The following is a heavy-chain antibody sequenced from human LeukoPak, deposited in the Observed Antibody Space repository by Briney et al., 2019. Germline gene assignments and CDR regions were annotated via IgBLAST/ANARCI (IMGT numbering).Heavy chain of an antibody. CDR3: ARMGSGRYYYHYYMDV. Sequence: SETLSLTCTVSGGSISSYYWSWIRQPPGKGLEWIGYIYYSGSTNYNPSLKSRVTISVDTSKNQFFLKLSSVTAADTAVYYCARMGSGRYYYHYYMDVWGRGTTVTISS. CDR1: GGSISSYY. V-gene: IGHV4-59*01. J-gene: IGHJ6*03. CDR2: IYYSGST. D-gene: IGHD3-10*01.